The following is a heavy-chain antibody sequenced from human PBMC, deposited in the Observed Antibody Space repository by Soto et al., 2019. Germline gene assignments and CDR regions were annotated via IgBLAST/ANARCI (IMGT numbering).Heavy chain of an antibody. D-gene: IGHD3-10*01. J-gene: IGHJ4*02. Sequence: GSLRLSCAASGFTFSSYAMSWVRQAPGKGLEWVSAISGSGGSTYYADSVKGRFTISRDNSKNTLYLQMNSLRAEDTAVYYCAKDSRYLWFGELSPPDYWGQGTQVTVSS. CDR2: ISGSGGST. CDR3: AKDSRYLWFGELSPPDY. V-gene: IGHV3-23*01. CDR1: GFTFSSYA.